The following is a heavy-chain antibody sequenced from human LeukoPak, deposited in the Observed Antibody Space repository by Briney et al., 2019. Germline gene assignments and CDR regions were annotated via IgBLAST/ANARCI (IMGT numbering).Heavy chain of an antibody. CDR2: INPYSGGT. CDR1: GYTFTGYY. J-gene: IGHJ4*02. CDR3: ARGVTMVRGVIMGY. V-gene: IGHV1-2*02. D-gene: IGHD3-10*01. Sequence: ASVKVSCKASGYTFTGYYMHWVRQAPGQGLEWMVWINPYSGGTNYAQKFQGRVTMTRDTSISTAYMELSRLRSDDTAVYYCARGVTMVRGVIMGYWGQGTLVTVSS.